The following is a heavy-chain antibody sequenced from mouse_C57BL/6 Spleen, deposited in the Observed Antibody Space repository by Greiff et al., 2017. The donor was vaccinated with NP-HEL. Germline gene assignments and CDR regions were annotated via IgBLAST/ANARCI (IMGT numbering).Heavy chain of an antibody. D-gene: IGHD1-1*01. CDR3: TRKEPHYYGSSFLYWYFDV. J-gene: IGHJ1*03. Sequence: VQLQQSGAELVRPGASVTLSCKASGYTFTDYEMHWVKQTPVHGLEWIGAIDPETGGTAYNQKFKGKAILTADKSSSTAYMELRSLTSEDSAVYYCTRKEPHYYGSSFLYWYFDVWGTGTTVTVSS. CDR1: GYTFTDYE. V-gene: IGHV1-15*01. CDR2: IDPETGGT.